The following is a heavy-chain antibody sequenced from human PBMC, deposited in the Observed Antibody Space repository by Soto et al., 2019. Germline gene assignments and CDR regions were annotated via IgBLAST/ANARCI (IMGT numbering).Heavy chain of an antibody. D-gene: IGHD2-2*01. CDR2: IIPILGIA. CDR3: VRGEYQLPPAWFDP. Sequence: QVQLVQSGAEVKKPGSSVKVSCKASGGTFSSYTISWVRQAPGQGLEWMGRIIPILGIANYAQKFQGRVTITADKSTSTAYMELSSLRSEDTAVYYCVRGEYQLPPAWFDPWGQGTLVTVSS. CDR1: GGTFSSYT. V-gene: IGHV1-69*02. J-gene: IGHJ5*02.